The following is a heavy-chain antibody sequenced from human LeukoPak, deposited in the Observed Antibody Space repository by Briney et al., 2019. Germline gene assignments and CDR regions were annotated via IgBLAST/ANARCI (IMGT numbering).Heavy chain of an antibody. Sequence: SETLSLTCAVYGGSFSGYYWSRIRQPPGKGLEWIGEINHSGSTNYNPSLKSRVTISVDTSKNQFSLKLSSVTAADTAVYYCARGGKKDEYYDFRSGSYGMDVWGQGTTVTVSS. CDR3: ARGGKKDEYYDFRSGSYGMDV. J-gene: IGHJ6*02. CDR2: INHSGST. V-gene: IGHV4-34*01. D-gene: IGHD3-3*01. CDR1: GGSFSGYY.